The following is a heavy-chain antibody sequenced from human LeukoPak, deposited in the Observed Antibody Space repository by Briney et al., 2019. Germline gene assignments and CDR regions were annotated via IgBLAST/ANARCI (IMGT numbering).Heavy chain of an antibody. CDR1: GGSISSYY. J-gene: IGHJ5*02. Sequence: SETLSLTCTVSGGSISSYYWNWIRQPPGKGLEWIGYIYYSGSPNYNPSLKSRVTISIHTSKKQFSLKLSSVTAADTAVYYCARGRGTGTTSWFDPWGQGTLVTVPS. D-gene: IGHD1-7*01. V-gene: IGHV4-59*12. CDR2: IYYSGSP. CDR3: ARGRGTGTTSWFDP.